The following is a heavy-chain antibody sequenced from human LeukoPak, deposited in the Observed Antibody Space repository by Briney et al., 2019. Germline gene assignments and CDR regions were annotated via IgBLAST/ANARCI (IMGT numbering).Heavy chain of an antibody. CDR3: AEASSGNKFDF. CDR2: IGPNGGDT. D-gene: IGHD5-12*01. V-gene: IGHV3-23*01. Sequence: GESLRLSCAASGFTFSSYFMAWVRQPPGKAPEWVSIIGPNGGDTHYADSVRGRFTISRDNSQNTLFLQSNSLRADDTAMYYCAEASSGNKFDFWGQGTLVAVSS. CDR1: GFTFSSYF. J-gene: IGHJ4*02.